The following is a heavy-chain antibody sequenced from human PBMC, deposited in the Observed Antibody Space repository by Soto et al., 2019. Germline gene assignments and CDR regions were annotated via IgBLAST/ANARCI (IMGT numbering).Heavy chain of an antibody. Sequence: VQLVESGGGLVQPGGSLRLSCAASGFMFSTYSVNWVRQAPGKGLEWLSCIRISGNSNTRTTYYADSVRGRFTISRDKCKNGLYLKLNSVSDEDTAVYYCARVGDSRSWTGFDYWGQGTLVTVSS. CDR1: GFMFSTYS. CDR3: ARVGDSRSWTGFDY. V-gene: IGHV3-48*02. D-gene: IGHD6-13*01. CDR2: IRISGNSNTRTT. J-gene: IGHJ4*02.